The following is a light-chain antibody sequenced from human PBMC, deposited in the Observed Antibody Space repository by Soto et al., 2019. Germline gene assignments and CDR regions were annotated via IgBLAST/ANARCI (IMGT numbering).Light chain of an antibody. V-gene: IGKV1-39*01. CDR2: GAS. CDR3: QQSSITPLS. J-gene: IGKJ1*01. CDR1: QSISTY. Sequence: DIRMTQSPSSLSASVGDRVTISCRASQSISTYLMWYQQKPGQAPNLLIYGASGLQNGVPSRFGGSGSGTEFTLTITGLQPEDFGTYYCQQSSITPLSFGQGTQVE.